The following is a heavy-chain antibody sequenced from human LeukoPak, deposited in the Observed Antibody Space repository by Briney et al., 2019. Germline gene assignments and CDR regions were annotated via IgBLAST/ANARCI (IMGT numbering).Heavy chain of an antibody. CDR1: GGSISSGGYY. CDR2: IYYSGST. D-gene: IGHD3-22*01. CDR3: AREAYYDSSGGYSY. V-gene: IGHV4-31*03. Sequence: SETLSLTCTVSGGSISSGGYYWSWIRQHPGKGLEWIGYIYYSGSTYYNPSLKSRVTISVDTSKNQLSLKLSSVTAADTAVYYCAREAYYDSSGGYSYWGQGTLVTVSS. J-gene: IGHJ4*02.